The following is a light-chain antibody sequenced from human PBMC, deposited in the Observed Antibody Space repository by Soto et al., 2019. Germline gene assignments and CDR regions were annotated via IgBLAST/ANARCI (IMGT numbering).Light chain of an antibody. V-gene: IGLV2-14*01. J-gene: IGLJ1*01. CDR3: SSYTSNSTQV. CDR1: SSDVGGYNY. CDR2: EVT. Sequence: QSVLTQPASVSGSPGQSITISCTGTSSDVGGYNYVSWYQQHPGKAPKLMIYEVTYRPSGVSNRFSGSKSANTASLTISGLQAEDEADYYCSSYTSNSTQVFGTGTKVTVL.